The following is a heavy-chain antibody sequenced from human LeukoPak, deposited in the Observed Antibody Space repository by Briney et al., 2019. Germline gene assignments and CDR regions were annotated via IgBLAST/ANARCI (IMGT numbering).Heavy chain of an antibody. CDR2: ISYDGSNK. V-gene: IGHV3-30*03. D-gene: IGHD2-2*01. CDR3: AREYSEVPAADGA. CDR1: GFTFSSHG. Sequence: GGSLRLSCAASGFTFSSHGMHWVRQAPGKGLEWVAVISYDGSNKYYADSVKGRFTISRDNSKNTLYLQMNSLRAEDTAVYYCAREYSEVPAADGAWGQGTLITVSS. J-gene: IGHJ5*02.